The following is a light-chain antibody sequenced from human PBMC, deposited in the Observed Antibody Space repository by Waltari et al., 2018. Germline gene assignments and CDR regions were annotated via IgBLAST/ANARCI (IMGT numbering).Light chain of an antibody. J-gene: IGKJ2*01. CDR1: QRVLYSSHNKDY. V-gene: IGKV4-1*01. CDR2: WAS. Sequence: DIVMTQSPDSLAVSLGERATINCKSSQRVLYSSHNKDYLAWYQQKPGQPPKLLIYWASTRESGVPDRFSGSGSGTDFTLTISSLQAEDVAVYYCQQYYSTPYTFGQGTKLEI. CDR3: QQYYSTPYT.